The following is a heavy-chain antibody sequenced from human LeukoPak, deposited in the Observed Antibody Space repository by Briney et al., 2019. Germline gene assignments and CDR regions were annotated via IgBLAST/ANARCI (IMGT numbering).Heavy chain of an antibody. CDR3: ARGTSVVQQWLVD. CDR2: ISSGSSYI. Sequence: GGSLRLSCAASGFTFSSYSMNWVRQAPGKGLEWVSSISSGSSYIYYADSVKGRFTISRDNAKNSLYLQMNSLRAEDTAVYYCARGTSVVQQWLVDWGQGTLVTVSS. V-gene: IGHV3-21*01. J-gene: IGHJ4*02. CDR1: GFTFSSYS. D-gene: IGHD6-19*01.